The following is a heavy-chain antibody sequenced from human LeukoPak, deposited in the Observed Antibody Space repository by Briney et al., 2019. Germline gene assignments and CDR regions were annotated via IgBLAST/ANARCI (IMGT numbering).Heavy chain of an antibody. Sequence: GSLRLSSAASGITVSYNFMSWIRQAPGKGLEWVSVIYSDSSADYADSVKGRFTISRDDAKNTLYLQMNSLRAGDTAVYYCARAPRPFDNSDYYFDYWGQGSLVTVSS. D-gene: IGHD6-25*01. CDR3: ARAPRPFDNSDYYFDY. V-gene: IGHV3-53*01. J-gene: IGHJ4*02. CDR1: GITVSYNF. CDR2: IYSDSSA.